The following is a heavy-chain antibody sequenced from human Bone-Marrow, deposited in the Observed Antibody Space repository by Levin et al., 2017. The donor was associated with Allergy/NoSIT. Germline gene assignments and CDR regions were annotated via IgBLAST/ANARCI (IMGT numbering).Heavy chain of an antibody. CDR1: GYSFTNQW. J-gene: IGHJ4*02. CDR3: ARHGETGSPIVLDY. Sequence: GESLKISCKASGYSFTNQWIGWVRQVPGKGLEWMGIIYPGDSDTRYSPSFQGQVSISADKSISTAYLQWSSLKASDTAMYYCARHGETGSPIVLDYWGQGTLVTVSS. D-gene: IGHD7-27*01. CDR2: IYPGDSDT. V-gene: IGHV5-51*01.